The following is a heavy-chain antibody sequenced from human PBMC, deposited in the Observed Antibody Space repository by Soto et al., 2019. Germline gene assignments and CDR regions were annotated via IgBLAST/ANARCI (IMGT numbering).Heavy chain of an antibody. Sequence: GESLKISCKRSGYSFTHKWIGWVRQMPGKGLEWMGAIYPGDSDTKYSPSVQGNVTISFDKSISTAYLQWSSLKAADTALYYCVRRDRSGWFDSFDVWGQGTMVTVSS. D-gene: IGHD6-19*01. J-gene: IGHJ3*01. CDR3: VRRDRSGWFDSFDV. CDR1: GYSFTHKW. V-gene: IGHV5-51*01. CDR2: IYPGDSDT.